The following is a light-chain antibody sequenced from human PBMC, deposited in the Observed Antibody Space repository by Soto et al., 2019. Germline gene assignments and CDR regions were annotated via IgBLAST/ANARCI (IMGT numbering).Light chain of an antibody. V-gene: IGLV2-23*01. CDR1: SSDIGSYNV. Sequence: QSALTQPPSVSGSPGQSITISCSGTSSDIGSYNVVSWYQQHPGKAPKLLIYEDSKRPSGVSDRFSGSKSGNTASLTISGLQSEDEADYRCAAWEGSMKAYVFGTGTKVTVL. CDR3: AAWEGSMKAYV. J-gene: IGLJ1*01. CDR2: EDS.